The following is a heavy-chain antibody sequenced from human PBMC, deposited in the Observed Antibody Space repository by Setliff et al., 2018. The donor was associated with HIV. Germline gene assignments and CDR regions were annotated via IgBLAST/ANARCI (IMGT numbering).Heavy chain of an antibody. J-gene: IGHJ4*02. D-gene: IGHD3-16*01. CDR1: GGSISSYY. V-gene: IGHV4-59*12. CDR3: ARGTLYYDYVWGTPFPFDY. Sequence: LSLTCTVSGGSISSYYWSWIRQPPGKGLEWIGNIYYSGSTNYNPSLKSRVTISVDTSKNQFSLKLSSVTAADTAVYYCARGTLYYDYVWGTPFPFDYWGQGTLVTVSS. CDR2: IYYSGST.